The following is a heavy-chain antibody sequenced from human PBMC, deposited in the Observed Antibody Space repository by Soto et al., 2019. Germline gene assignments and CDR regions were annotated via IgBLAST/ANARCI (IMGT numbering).Heavy chain of an antibody. CDR1: GYNFPSYW. Sequence: GESLKISCEGSGYNFPSYWIGWVRQMPGKGLEWVGTIYPTDFDTRYSPSFQGQVIISADKSISTAYLQLSSLKASDTAMYYCARPAGLTGTTFVYDAFDVWGQGTMVT. CDR2: IYPTDFDT. V-gene: IGHV5-51*01. J-gene: IGHJ3*01. D-gene: IGHD1-20*01. CDR3: ARPAGLTGTTFVYDAFDV.